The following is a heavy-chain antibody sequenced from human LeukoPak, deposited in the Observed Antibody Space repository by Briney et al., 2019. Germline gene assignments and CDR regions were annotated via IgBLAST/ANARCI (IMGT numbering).Heavy chain of an antibody. D-gene: IGHD3-3*01. CDR1: GFTFSSHT. CDR3: ARDGDFWSAQGAFDI. V-gene: IGHV3-21*01. Sequence: GGSLRLSCAASGFTFSSHTMNWVRQAPGKGLEWVSSISSSSYIYYADSVKGRFTISRDNAKKSLYLEMNSLRAEDTAVYYCARDGDFWSAQGAFDIWGQGTMVTVSS. J-gene: IGHJ3*02. CDR2: ISSSSYI.